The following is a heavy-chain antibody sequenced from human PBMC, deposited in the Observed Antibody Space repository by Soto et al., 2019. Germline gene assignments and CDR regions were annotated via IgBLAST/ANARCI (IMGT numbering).Heavy chain of an antibody. J-gene: IGHJ6*02. CDR3: ARDLAGSGSVYYYYGMDV. CDR2: IWYDGSNK. D-gene: IGHD5-12*01. V-gene: IGHV3-33*01. Sequence: GGSLRLSCAASGFTFSSYGMHWVRQAPGKGLEWVAVIWYDGSNKYYADSVKGRFTISRDNSKNTLYLQMNSLRAEDTAVYYCARDLAGSGSVYYYYGMDVWGQGTTVTVSS. CDR1: GFTFSSYG.